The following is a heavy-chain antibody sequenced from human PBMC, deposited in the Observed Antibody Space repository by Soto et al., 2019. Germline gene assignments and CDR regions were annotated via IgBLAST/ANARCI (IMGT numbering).Heavy chain of an antibody. CDR2: IYYSGST. J-gene: IGHJ6*02. D-gene: IGHD6-13*01. V-gene: IGHV4-61*01. Sequence: PSETLSLTCTVSGGSVSSGSYYWSWIRQPPGKGLEWIGYIYYSGSTNYNPSLKSRVTISVDTSKNQFSLKLSSVTAADTAVYYCAGGYGIAAEMYYYGMDVWGQGTTVTVSS. CDR1: GGSVSSGSYY. CDR3: AGGYGIAAEMYYYGMDV.